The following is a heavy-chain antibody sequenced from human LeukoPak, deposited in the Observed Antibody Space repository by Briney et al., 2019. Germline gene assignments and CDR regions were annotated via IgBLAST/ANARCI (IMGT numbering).Heavy chain of an antibody. Sequence: ASVKVSCKASGYTFTNYDINWVRPATGEGLEWMGWMNPNSGNTGYAQKFQGRVTMTKTMTISTAYMDLSSLTSEDTAVYSCARGVKGSSWYYDWFDPWGQGTLVTVSS. CDR3: ARGVKGSSWYYDWFDP. D-gene: IGHD6-13*01. V-gene: IGHV1-8*01. J-gene: IGHJ5*02. CDR2: MNPNSGNT. CDR1: GYTFTNYD.